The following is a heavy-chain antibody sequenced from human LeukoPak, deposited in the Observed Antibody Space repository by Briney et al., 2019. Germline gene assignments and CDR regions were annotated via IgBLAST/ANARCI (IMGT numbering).Heavy chain of an antibody. J-gene: IGHJ4*02. V-gene: IGHV3-53*01. CDR3: AREGYDSSGYYISY. CDR2: IYSGGST. D-gene: IGHD3-22*01. Sequence: GGSLRLSCAASGFTFSSYAMSWVRQAPGKGLEWVSVIYSGGSTYYADSVKGRFTISRDNSKNTLYLQMNSLRAEDTAVYYCAREGYDSSGYYISYWGQGTLVTVSS. CDR1: GFTFSSYA.